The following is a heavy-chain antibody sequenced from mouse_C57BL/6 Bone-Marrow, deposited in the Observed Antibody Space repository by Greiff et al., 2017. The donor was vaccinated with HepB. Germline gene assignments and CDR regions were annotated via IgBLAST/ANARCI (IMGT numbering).Heavy chain of an antibody. CDR3: ARRAPYDYDGGDWYFDV. CDR1: GFSLSTSGMG. V-gene: IGHV8-12*01. D-gene: IGHD2-4*01. CDR2: IYWDDDK. Sequence: QVQLKESGPGILQSSQTLSLTCSFSGFSLSTSGMGVSWIRQPSGKGLEWLAHIYWDDDKRYNPSLKSRLTISKDTSRNQVFLKITSVDTADTATYYCARRAPYDYDGGDWYFDVWGTGTTVTVSS. J-gene: IGHJ1*03.